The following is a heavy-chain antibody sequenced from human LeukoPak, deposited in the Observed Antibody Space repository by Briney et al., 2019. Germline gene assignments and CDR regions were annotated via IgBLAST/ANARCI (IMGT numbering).Heavy chain of an antibody. J-gene: IGHJ5*02. Sequence: PSETLSLTCAVYGGSFSGYYWSWIRQPPGKGLEWIGEINHSGSTNYNPSLKSRVTISVDTSKNQFSLKLSSVTAADTAVYYCARLATKYDFWSGYSPYNWFDPWGQGTLVTVSS. CDR1: GGSFSGYY. D-gene: IGHD3-3*01. V-gene: IGHV4-34*01. CDR3: ARLATKYDFWSGYSPYNWFDP. CDR2: INHSGST.